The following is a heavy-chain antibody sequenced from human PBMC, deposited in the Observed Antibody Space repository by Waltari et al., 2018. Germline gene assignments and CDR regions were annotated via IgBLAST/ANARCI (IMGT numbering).Heavy chain of an antibody. V-gene: IGHV1-69*05. J-gene: IGHJ3*02. Sequence: QVQLVQSGAEVKKPGSSVKVSCKASGGTFSSYAISWVRPAPGQGLEWMGGIIPIFGTANYAQKFQGRVTITTDESTSTAYMELSSLRSEDTAVYYCARPLGEGSGSPSDAFDIWGQGTMVTVSS. CDR3: ARPLGEGSGSPSDAFDI. CDR2: IIPIFGTA. CDR1: GGTFSSYA. D-gene: IGHD3-10*01.